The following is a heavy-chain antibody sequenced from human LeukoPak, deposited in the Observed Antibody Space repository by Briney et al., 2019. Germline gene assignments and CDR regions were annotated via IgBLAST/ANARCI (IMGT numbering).Heavy chain of an antibody. V-gene: IGHV3-48*03. Sequence: GGSLRLSCAASGFTFSSYEMNWVRQAPGKGLEWVSYISSSGSTIYYADSVKGRFTISRDNAKNSLYLQMDSLRAEDTAVYYCAREPGYGMDVWGQGTTVTVSS. CDR2: ISSSGSTI. CDR1: GFTFSSYE. J-gene: IGHJ6*02. CDR3: AREPGYGMDV.